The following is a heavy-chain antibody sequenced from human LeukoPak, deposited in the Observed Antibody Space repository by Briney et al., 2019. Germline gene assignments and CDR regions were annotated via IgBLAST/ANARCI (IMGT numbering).Heavy chain of an antibody. V-gene: IGHV3-30*04. CDR3: ARGPTPFIPSSGWYGH. J-gene: IGHJ5*02. CDR2: ISYDGSNK. CDR1: GFTFSSYA. D-gene: IGHD6-19*01. Sequence: PGGSLRLSCAASGFTFSSYATHWVRQAPGKGLEWVAVISYDGSNKYYADSVKGRFTISRDNSKNTLYLQMNSLRAEDTAVYYCARGPTPFIPSSGWYGHWGQGTLVTVSS.